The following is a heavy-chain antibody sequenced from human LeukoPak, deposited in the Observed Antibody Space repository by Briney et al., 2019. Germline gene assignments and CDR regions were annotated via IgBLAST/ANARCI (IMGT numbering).Heavy chain of an antibody. CDR2: ISSGSSSSTTI. J-gene: IGHJ4*02. Sequence: GGSLRLSCAASGFIFSDYSMNWVRQAPGKGLAWVSYISSGSSSSTTIYYADSLQGRFTISRDNAKNSLYLQMNNLRAEDTAVYYCARSPGSTYYYFDYWGQGTLVTVSS. CDR3: ARSPGSTYYYFDY. V-gene: IGHV3-48*04. D-gene: IGHD3-3*01. CDR1: GFIFSDYS.